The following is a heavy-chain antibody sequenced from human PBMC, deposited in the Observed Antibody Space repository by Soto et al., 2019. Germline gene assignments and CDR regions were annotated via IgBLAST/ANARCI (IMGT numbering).Heavy chain of an antibody. D-gene: IGHD6-19*01. J-gene: IGHJ4*02. CDR1: GGSISSSSYY. CDR3: AQGIAVAAYYFDY. Sequence: SETLSLTCTVSGGSISSSSYYWGWIRQPPGKGLEWIGSIYYSGSTYYNPSLKSRVTISVDTSKNQFSLKLSSVTAADTAVYYCAQGIAVAAYYFDYWGQGTLVTVSS. V-gene: IGHV4-39*01. CDR2: IYYSGST.